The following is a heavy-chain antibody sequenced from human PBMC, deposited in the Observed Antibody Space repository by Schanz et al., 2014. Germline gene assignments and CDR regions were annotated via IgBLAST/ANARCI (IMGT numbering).Heavy chain of an antibody. CDR3: ARDGAGRAPDAFDI. CDR1: GFTFSSYG. D-gene: IGHD1-26*01. V-gene: IGHV3-7*01. CDR2: IKQDGSEK. Sequence: LVESGGGVVQPGRSLRLSCAASGFTFSSYGMHWVRQVPGKGPEWVANIKQDGSEKYYVDSVKGRFTISRDNAKNSLYLQMNSLRAEDTAVYYCARDGAGRAPDAFDIWGQGTMVTVSS. J-gene: IGHJ3*02.